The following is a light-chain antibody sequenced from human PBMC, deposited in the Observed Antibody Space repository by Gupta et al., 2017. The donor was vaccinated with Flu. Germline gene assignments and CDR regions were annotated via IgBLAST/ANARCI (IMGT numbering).Light chain of an antibody. J-gene: IGKJ1*01. Sequence: ETKLPQSPAFMSAVPGDKVSISCKASHDIDDDMNWYQRRPGEAAILIVQDATGLAPGVSTRFSGRGYGTDFTLTIKDLKCDDGAYYSCRQLDNFPRTFGQGTKVEIK. CDR3: RQLDNFPRT. V-gene: IGKV5-2*01. CDR2: DAT. CDR1: HDIDDD.